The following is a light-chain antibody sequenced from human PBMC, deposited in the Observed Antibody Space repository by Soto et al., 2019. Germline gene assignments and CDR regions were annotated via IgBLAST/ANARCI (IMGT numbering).Light chain of an antibody. CDR3: CSYAGSSTFASV. CDR2: EVS. V-gene: IGLV2-23*02. CDR1: SSDVGSYNL. J-gene: IGLJ1*01. Sequence: QSVLTQPASVSGSPGQSITISCTGTSSDVGSYNLVSWYQQHPGKAPKLMIYEVSKRPSGVSNRFSGSKSGNTASLTISGLQAEDESDYYCCSYAGSSTFASVFGTGTEVTVL.